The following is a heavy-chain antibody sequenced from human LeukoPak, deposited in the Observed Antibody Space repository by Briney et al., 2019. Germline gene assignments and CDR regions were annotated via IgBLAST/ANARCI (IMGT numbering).Heavy chain of an antibody. CDR3: ARTATYYDILTGFSPDAFDI. D-gene: IGHD3-9*01. V-gene: IGHV3-7*01. Sequence: PGGSLRLSCAASGFTFSSYWMSWVRQAPGKGLEWVANIKQDGSEKYYVDSVKGRFTISRDNAKNSLYLQMNSLRAEDTAVYYCARTATYYDILTGFSPDAFDIWGQGTMVTVSS. CDR1: GFTFSSYW. J-gene: IGHJ3*02. CDR2: IKQDGSEK.